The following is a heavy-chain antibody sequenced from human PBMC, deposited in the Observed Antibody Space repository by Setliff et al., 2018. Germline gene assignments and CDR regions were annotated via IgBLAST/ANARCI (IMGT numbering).Heavy chain of an antibody. V-gene: IGHV1-24*01. D-gene: IGHD6-13*01. Sequence: ASVKVSCKVSEYTLTELSRHWVRQAPGKGLEWMGGFDPEDGETIYAQKFQGRVTMTEDTSTDTAYMELSSLRSEDTAVYYCATGPVLIEGSSWFILDYWGQGTRVTVS. CDR2: FDPEDGET. CDR1: EYTLTELS. CDR3: ATGPVLIEGSSWFILDY. J-gene: IGHJ4*02.